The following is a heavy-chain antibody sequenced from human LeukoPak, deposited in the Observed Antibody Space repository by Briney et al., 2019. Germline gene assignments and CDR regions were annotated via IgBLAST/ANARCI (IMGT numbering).Heavy chain of an antibody. Sequence: GGSLRLSCAASGFTFDDYAMHWVRQAPGKGLEWVPGISWNSGSIGYADSVKGRFTISRDNAKNSLYLQMNSLRAEDTAVYYCSALKRITMIVVRDYWGQGTLVTVSS. CDR2: ISWNSGSI. CDR3: SALKRITMIVVRDY. D-gene: IGHD3-22*01. J-gene: IGHJ4*02. CDR1: GFTFDDYA. V-gene: IGHV3-9*01.